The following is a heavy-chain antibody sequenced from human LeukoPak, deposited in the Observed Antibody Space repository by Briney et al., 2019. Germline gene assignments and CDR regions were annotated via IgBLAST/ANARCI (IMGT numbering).Heavy chain of an antibody. V-gene: IGHV4-39*07. Sequence: SETLSLTCTVSGGSISSGDYYWSWIRQPPGKGLEWIGEINHSGSTNYNPSLKSRVTISVDRSKYQFSLKLSSVTAADTAVYYCARTGSVVAGTPYYYYGMDVWGQGTTVTVSS. CDR3: ARTGSVVAGTPYYYYGMDV. J-gene: IGHJ6*02. D-gene: IGHD6-19*01. CDR2: INHSGST. CDR1: GGSISSGDYY.